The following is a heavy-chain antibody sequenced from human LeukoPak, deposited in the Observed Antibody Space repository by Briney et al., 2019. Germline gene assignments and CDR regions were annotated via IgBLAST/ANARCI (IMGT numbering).Heavy chain of an antibody. CDR2: ISSSGSTI. Sequence: GGSLRLSCAASGFTFSDYYMSWIRQAPGKGLEWVSYISSSGSTIYYADSVKGRFTISRDNAKNSLYLQMNSLRAEDTAVYYCARAGGLLGLCSGGSCYPYYFDYWGQGTLVTVSS. CDR3: ARAGGLLGLCSGGSCYPYYFDY. CDR1: GFTFSDYY. D-gene: IGHD2-15*01. J-gene: IGHJ4*02. V-gene: IGHV3-11*04.